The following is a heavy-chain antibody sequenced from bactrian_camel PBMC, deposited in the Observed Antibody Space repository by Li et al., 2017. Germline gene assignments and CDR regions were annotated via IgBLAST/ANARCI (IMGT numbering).Heavy chain of an antibody. Sequence: QLVESGGGSVQAGGSLRLSCAVSGPMYGYYCMGWFRQALGKEREGVAAIYTANERAVYLNSVRGRFTITQDSAKNTIYLQMDNLKPEDTAMYYCGANLGAPCVGGYWTSDGRVGYWGRGTQVTVS. CDR3: GANLGAPCVGGYWTSDGRVGY. CDR1: GPMYGYYC. D-gene: IGHD3*01. J-gene: IGHJ6*01. V-gene: IGHV3S54*01. CDR2: IYTANERA.